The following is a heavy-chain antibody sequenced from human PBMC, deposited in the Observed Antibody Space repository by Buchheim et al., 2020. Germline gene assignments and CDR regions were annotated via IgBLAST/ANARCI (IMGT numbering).Heavy chain of an antibody. CDR1: GFTFSNSA. D-gene: IGHD6-13*01. CDR3: ARSPSSWYNEVDY. J-gene: IGHJ4*02. V-gene: IGHV3-23*04. CDR2: ISGSGGVT. Sequence: EVQLVEAGGGLVRPGGSLRLSCTASGFTFSNSAVHWVRQAPGKGLEWVSAISGSGGVTYYADSVKGRFTISRDNSKNTLYLQMNSLRAEDTAVYYCARSPSSWYNEVDYWGQGTL.